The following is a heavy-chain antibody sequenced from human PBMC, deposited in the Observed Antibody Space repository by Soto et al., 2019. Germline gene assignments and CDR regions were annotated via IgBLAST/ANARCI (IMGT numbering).Heavy chain of an antibody. CDR3: ARAVHGRAPHY. V-gene: IGHV1-69*13. CDR2: IIPIFGTA. Sequence: ASVKVSCKACGGTFSSYAISWVGQAAGQGREWMGGIIPIFGTANYAQKFQGRVTITADESTSTAYMELSSLRSEDTAVYYCARAVHGRAPHYWGQGTLVTVSS. D-gene: IGHD6-19*01. CDR1: GGTFSSYA. J-gene: IGHJ4*02.